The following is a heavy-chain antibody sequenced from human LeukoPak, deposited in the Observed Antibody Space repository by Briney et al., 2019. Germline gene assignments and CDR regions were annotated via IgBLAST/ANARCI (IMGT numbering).Heavy chain of an antibody. D-gene: IGHD1-7*01. Sequence: ASVKVSCKASGYTFTGYYMHWVRQAPGQGLEWMGWINPNSGGTNYAQKFQGWVTMTRDTSISTAYMELSRLRSDDTAMYYCARAPSTNWNYPHYYYYYGMDVWGQGTTVTVSS. J-gene: IGHJ6*02. CDR1: GYTFTGYY. CDR3: ARAPSTNWNYPHYYYYYGMDV. CDR2: INPNSGGT. V-gene: IGHV1-2*04.